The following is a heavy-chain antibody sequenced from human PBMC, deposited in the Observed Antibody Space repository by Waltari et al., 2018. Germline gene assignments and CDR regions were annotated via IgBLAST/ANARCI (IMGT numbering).Heavy chain of an antibody. CDR1: EFTFSSYA. Sequence: QVQLVESGGGVVQPGRSLRLSCAASEFTFSSYAMPWVRQAPGKGLEWVAVISYNERNRYYVDSVKGRFTISRDNSNKMLYLQMNSLRVEDTAVYYCARDYCDRTNCHGMDVWGQGTTVTVSS. CDR2: ISYNERNR. D-gene: IGHD3-22*01. J-gene: IGHJ6*02. V-gene: IGHV3-30*04. CDR3: ARDYCDRTNCHGMDV.